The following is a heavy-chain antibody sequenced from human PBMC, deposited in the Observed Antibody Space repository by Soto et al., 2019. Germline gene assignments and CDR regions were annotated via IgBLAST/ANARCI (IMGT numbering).Heavy chain of an antibody. CDR2: INHSGST. D-gene: IGHD3-9*01. Sequence: PSETLSLTCAVYGGSFSGYYWSWIRQPPGKGLEWIGEINHSGSTNYNPSLKSRVTISVDTSKNQFSLKLSSVTAADTAVYYCARATYYDILTGYYNYYGMDVWGQGTTVTVSS. CDR1: GGSFSGYY. J-gene: IGHJ6*02. CDR3: ARATYYDILTGYYNYYGMDV. V-gene: IGHV4-34*01.